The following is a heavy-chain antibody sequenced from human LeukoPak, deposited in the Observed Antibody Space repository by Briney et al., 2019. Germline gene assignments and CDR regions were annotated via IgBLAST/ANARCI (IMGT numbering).Heavy chain of an antibody. CDR2: MNPNSGNT. Sequence: ASVKVSCKASGYTFTSYDINWVRQATGQGLEWMGWMNPNSGNTGYAQKFQGRVTITRNTSISTAYMELSSLRSEDTAVYYCARDFGLGIEYYYYYMDVWGKGTTVTISS. CDR3: ARDFGLGIEYYYYYMDV. CDR1: GYTFTSYD. V-gene: IGHV1-8*03. J-gene: IGHJ6*03. D-gene: IGHD3/OR15-3a*01.